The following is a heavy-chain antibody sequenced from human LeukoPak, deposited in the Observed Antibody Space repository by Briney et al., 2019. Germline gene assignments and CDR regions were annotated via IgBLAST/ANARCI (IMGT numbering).Heavy chain of an antibody. Sequence: SETLSLTCTVSGDSMTRGGYYWSWVRQHPGKGLEWIGYIYHSGTTFYNPSLEGRAAISVDTSQNQFSLKLTSVTAADTAVYYCARAVDYRNYFDYWGQGTLVTVSS. CDR1: GDSMTRGGYY. J-gene: IGHJ4*02. CDR3: ARAVDYRNYFDY. V-gene: IGHV4-31*03. CDR2: IYHSGTT. D-gene: IGHD4-11*01.